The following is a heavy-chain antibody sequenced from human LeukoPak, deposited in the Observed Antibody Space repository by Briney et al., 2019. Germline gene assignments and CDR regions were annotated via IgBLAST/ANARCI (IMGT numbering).Heavy chain of an antibody. Sequence: SETLSLTCAVYGGSFSGYYWSWIRQPPGKGLEWIGEINHSGSTNYNPSLKSRVTISVDTSKNQFSLKLSSVTAADTAVYYCARRPLAAAGHYYFDYWGQGTLVTVSS. J-gene: IGHJ4*02. CDR2: INHSGST. D-gene: IGHD6-13*01. V-gene: IGHV4-34*01. CDR3: ARRPLAAAGHYYFDY. CDR1: GGSFSGYY.